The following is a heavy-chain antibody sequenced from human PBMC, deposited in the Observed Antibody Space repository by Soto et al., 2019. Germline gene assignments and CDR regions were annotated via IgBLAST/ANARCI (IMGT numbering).Heavy chain of an antibody. D-gene: IGHD3-22*01. CDR3: ARDPIFYYASSGYGGSYFDY. V-gene: IGHV4-30-4*01. CDR2: IYHSGST. Sequence: PSETLSLTCAVSGASVTSDDYYWSWIRQPPGKGLEWIGCIYHSGSTYYNPSLKGRVSISIDTSQNQFSLKLTSLTAADTAVYCCARDPIFYYASSGYGGSYFDYWGQGSRVTVSS. J-gene: IGHJ4*02. CDR1: GASVTSDDYY.